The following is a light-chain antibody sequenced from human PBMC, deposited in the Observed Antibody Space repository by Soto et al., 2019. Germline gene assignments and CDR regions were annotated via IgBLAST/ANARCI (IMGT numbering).Light chain of an antibody. V-gene: IGKV3D-11*03. CDR2: LAS. Sequence: EIVFTQSPATVSSIPGDRVSLSCRSSQAVNTRLAWYQHKPGQAPRLLIYLASNRAAGVPARFSGSGSGTDFTLTISDVEPEDFAVYYCQQYGSSPLPFGGGTKVAIK. CDR1: QAVNTR. J-gene: IGKJ4*01. CDR3: QQYGSSPLP.